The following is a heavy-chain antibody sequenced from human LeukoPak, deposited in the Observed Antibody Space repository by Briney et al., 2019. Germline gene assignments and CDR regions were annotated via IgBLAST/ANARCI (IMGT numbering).Heavy chain of an antibody. Sequence: SVKASCTASGGTFRCHGISWVRQAPGQGLEWMGGLIPIFATTNYTERFQDRVTITTDESATTAYLELRALRFEDTAVYYCAGGDPFNYYMDVWGAGTTVTVSS. CDR3: AGGDPFNYYMDV. J-gene: IGHJ6*03. D-gene: IGHD2/OR15-2a*01. CDR2: LIPIFATT. V-gene: IGHV1-69*05. CDR1: GGTFRCHG.